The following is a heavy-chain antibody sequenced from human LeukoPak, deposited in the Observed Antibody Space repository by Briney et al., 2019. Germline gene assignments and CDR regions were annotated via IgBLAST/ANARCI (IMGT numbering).Heavy chain of an antibody. CDR3: AGLGVMVLVYQFEY. CDR2: ISSSGIA. D-gene: IGHD2-8*01. Sequence: SETLSLTCAVSGGSITSTKYFWGWIRQPPGKELELIGIISSSGIADYNPSLKSRVTISTDTSKNQFSLKLTSVTAADTAVYYCAGLGVMVLVYQFEYWGRGTPVTVSS. V-gene: IGHV4-39*07. CDR1: GGSITSTKYF. J-gene: IGHJ4*02.